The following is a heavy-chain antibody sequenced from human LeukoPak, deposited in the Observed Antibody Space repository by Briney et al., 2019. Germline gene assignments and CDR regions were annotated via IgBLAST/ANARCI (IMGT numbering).Heavy chain of an antibody. D-gene: IGHD5-24*01. CDR2: IKTDGTET. J-gene: IGHJ4*02. V-gene: IGHV3-7*01. Sequence: GGSLRLSCAASGFSFTNAWMSWVRQAPGKGLERVANIKTDGTETYYMESVRGRFTISRDNARNSLYLQMNSLTVEDTAVYYCARDMGWQQFDQWGQGTLVTVSS. CDR3: ARDMGWQQFDQ. CDR1: GFSFTNAW.